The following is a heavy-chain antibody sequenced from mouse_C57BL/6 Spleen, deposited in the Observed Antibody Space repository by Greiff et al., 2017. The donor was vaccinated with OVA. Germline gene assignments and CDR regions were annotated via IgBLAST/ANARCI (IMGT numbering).Heavy chain of an antibody. D-gene: IGHD4-1*01. CDR3: ARGAWIYLNCDCAMDD. CDR1: GYTFTSYW. J-gene: IGHJ4*01. V-gene: IGHV1-61*01. CDR2: IYPSDSET. Sequence: QVQLQQPGAELVRPGSSVKLSCKASGYTFTSYWMDWVKQRPGQGLEWIGNIYPSDSETHYNPKFKDKATLTVAKSSSTAYMQLSSLTSEDSAVYYCARGAWIYLNCDCAMDDWGQGTSVTVSS.